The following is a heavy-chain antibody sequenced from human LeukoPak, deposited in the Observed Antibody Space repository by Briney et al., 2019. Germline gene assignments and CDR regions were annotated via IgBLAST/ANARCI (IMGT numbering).Heavy chain of an antibody. J-gene: IGHJ3*02. CDR1: GFTVSSNY. D-gene: IGHD3-22*01. V-gene: IGHV3-53*01. Sequence: GGSLRLSCAASGFTVSSNYMSWVRQAPGKGLEWVSVTYSGGSTYYADSVKGRFTISRDNSKNTLYLQMNSLRAEDTAVYYCARDRTYYYDSSAPGDAFDIWGQGTMVTVSS. CDR3: ARDRTYYYDSSAPGDAFDI. CDR2: TYSGGST.